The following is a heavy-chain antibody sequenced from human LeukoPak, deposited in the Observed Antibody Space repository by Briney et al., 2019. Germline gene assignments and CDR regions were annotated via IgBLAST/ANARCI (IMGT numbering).Heavy chain of an antibody. CDR1: GFTFSSYS. Sequence: GSLRLSCAASGFTFSSYSMNWVRQAPGKGLEWVSYISSSSSTIYYADSVKGRFTISRDNAKNSLYLQMNSLRAEDTAVYYCARRAGQYGSGSNYYYYMDVWGKGTTVTISS. D-gene: IGHD3-10*01. CDR3: ARRAGQYGSGSNYYYYMDV. V-gene: IGHV3-48*01. J-gene: IGHJ6*03. CDR2: ISSSSSTI.